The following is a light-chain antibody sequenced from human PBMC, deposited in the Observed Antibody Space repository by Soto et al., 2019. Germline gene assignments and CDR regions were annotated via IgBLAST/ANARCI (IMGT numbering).Light chain of an antibody. J-gene: IGKJ1*01. CDR3: QQYNNWPPET. CDR1: QSIRSY. V-gene: IGKV1-39*01. Sequence: DRVPITCLASQSIRSYLNCYQQKPGKAPNLLIYAASGLQTGVPSRFSGSGSGTEFTLTISSLQSEDFAVYYCQQYNNWPPETFGQGTKVDIK. CDR2: AAS.